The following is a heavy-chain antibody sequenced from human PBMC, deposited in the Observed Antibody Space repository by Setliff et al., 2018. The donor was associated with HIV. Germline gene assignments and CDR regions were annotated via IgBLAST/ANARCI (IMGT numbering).Heavy chain of an antibody. D-gene: IGHD6-13*01. CDR1: GYRFSSYG. J-gene: IGHJ3*01. V-gene: IGHV1-18*01. CDR2: INVHNGDT. Sequence: EASVKVSCKASGYRFSSYGITWVRHAPGQGLEWMGWINVHNGDTKFAQRFQDRLTMTTDISTTTAYMDLRSLRSDDTAVYYCARGLPADGYAFDLWGQGTMVTVSS. CDR3: ARGLPADGYAFDL.